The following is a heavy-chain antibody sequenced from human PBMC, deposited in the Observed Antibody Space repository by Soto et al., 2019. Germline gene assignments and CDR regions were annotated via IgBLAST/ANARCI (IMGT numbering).Heavy chain of an antibody. CDR3: TTGSVAGV. D-gene: IGHD2-15*01. CDR1: GFSISSAW. V-gene: IGHV3-15*07. CDR2: IKTKIEGETT. J-gene: IGHJ6*02. Sequence: QLVESGGGLVRPGGSLRLSCSASGFSISSAWMNWVRQAPGKGLEWVGRIKTKIEGETTHYAAPVNGRFTVSRDDSKNMLYLQMNSLKADDTDLYYCTTGSVAGVWGQGTTVTVSS.